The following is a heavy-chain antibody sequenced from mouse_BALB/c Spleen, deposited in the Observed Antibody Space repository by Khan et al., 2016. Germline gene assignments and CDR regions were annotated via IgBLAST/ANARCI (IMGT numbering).Heavy chain of an antibody. CDR3: ARVWGDY. J-gene: IGHJ4*01. V-gene: IGHV2-6-7*01. CDR2: MWGDGST. D-gene: IGHD1-1*02. CDR1: GFSLTGYG. Sequence: QVQLKQSGPGLVALSQSLSITCTVSGFSLTGYGVNWVRQPPGKGLEWLGMMWGDGSTDYNSALKSRLSISKDNYKSQVFLKMNSLQTDGTARYYCARVWGDYWGQGTSVTVSS.